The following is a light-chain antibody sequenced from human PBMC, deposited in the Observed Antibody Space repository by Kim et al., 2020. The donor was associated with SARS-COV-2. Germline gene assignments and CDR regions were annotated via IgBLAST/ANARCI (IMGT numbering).Light chain of an antibody. V-gene: IGKV1-5*03. J-gene: IGKJ1*01. Sequence: SASVGDIVTITCRASQSIGDRLAWYQHKPGKAPKLLIYRASTLQSGVPSRFSGSGSGTEFTLTISSLQPDDFATYYCQQFKTYATFGQGTKVDIK. CDR1: QSIGDR. CDR2: RAS. CDR3: QQFKTYAT.